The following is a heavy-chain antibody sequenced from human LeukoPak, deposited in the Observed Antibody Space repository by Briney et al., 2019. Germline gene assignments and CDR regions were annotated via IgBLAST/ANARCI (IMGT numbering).Heavy chain of an antibody. J-gene: IGHJ3*02. Sequence: SETLSLTCTVSGGSISSYYWSWIRQPPGKGLEWIGYIYYSGSTNYNPSLKSRVTISVDTSKNQFSLKLSSVTAADTAVYYCARRGYAVGAFDIWGQGTMVTVSS. V-gene: IGHV4-59*08. D-gene: IGHD5-12*01. CDR3: ARRGYAVGAFDI. CDR2: IYYSGST. CDR1: GGSISSYY.